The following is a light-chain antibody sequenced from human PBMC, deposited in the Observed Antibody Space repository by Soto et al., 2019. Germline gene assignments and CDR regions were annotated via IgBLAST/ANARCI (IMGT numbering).Light chain of an antibody. V-gene: IGKV1-5*01. J-gene: IGKJ3*01. CDR3: QQYNDSPFT. Sequence: DIQMTQSPSTLSASVGDRVTITCRASQSIGSWLAWYLQKPGKAPKLLIYDVSGLQSGVPSRFSGSGSGTEFTLTISSLQPDAFATYYCQQYNDSPFTFGPGTKVDIK. CDR1: QSIGSW. CDR2: DVS.